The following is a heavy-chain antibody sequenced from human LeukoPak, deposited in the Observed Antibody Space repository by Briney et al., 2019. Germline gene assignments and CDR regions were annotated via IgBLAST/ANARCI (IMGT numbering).Heavy chain of an antibody. CDR1: GSTFSSYA. CDR2: ISYDGSNK. J-gene: IGHJ4*02. V-gene: IGHV3-30*04. Sequence: GGSLRLSCAASGSTFSSYAMHWVRQAPGRGLEWVAVISYDGSNKYYADSVKGRFTISRDNSKNTLYLQMNSLRAEDTAVYYCARDAYLRGYGLTDYWGQGTLVTVSS. D-gene: IGHD1-1*01. CDR3: ARDAYLRGYGLTDY.